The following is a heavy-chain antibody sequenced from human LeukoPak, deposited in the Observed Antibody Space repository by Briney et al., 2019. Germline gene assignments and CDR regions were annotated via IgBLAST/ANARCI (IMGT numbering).Heavy chain of an antibody. CDR3: ARRSRAAGAFDY. D-gene: IGHD6-13*01. CDR2: INHSGST. J-gene: IGHJ4*02. CDR1: GGSFSGYY. V-gene: IGHV4-34*01. Sequence: SETLSLTCAVYGGSFSGYYWSWIRQPPGKGLEWIGEINHSGSTNHNPSLKSRVTISVDTSKNQFSLKLSSVTAADTAVYYCARRSRAAGAFDYWGQGTLVTVSS.